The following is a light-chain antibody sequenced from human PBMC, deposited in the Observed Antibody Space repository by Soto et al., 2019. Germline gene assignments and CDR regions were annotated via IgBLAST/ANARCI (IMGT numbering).Light chain of an antibody. V-gene: IGKV3-20*01. J-gene: IGKJ1*01. CDR1: QNLGTLY. CDR2: SAS. Sequence: EIVLTQSPGTLSLSPGERGTLSCRASQNLGTLYLAWFQQKSGQAPRLLIYSASRRATGIPDRFTGSGSGTDFTLTINRVEPEDFAVYFCQQYASSPRTFGQGTKVDIK. CDR3: QQYASSPRT.